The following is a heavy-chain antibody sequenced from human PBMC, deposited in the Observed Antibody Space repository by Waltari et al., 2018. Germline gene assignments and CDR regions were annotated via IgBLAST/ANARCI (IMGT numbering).Heavy chain of an antibody. V-gene: IGHV3-21*04. CDR3: AKDIAWFGLESYFDY. CDR2: ISSSSSYI. D-gene: IGHD3-10*01. J-gene: IGHJ4*02. Sequence: EVQLVESGGGLVKPGGSLRLSCTASGFTFSSYSMNWVRQAPGKGLEWVSSISSSSSYIYYADSVKGRFTISRDNAKNSLYLQMNSLRAEDTALYYCAKDIAWFGLESYFDYWGQGTLVTVSS. CDR1: GFTFSSYS.